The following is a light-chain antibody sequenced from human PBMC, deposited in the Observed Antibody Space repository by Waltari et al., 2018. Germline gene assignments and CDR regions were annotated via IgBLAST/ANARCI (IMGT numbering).Light chain of an antibody. CDR3: QRYDTYWT. Sequence: DIQMTQSPSTLSASVGDRVTITCRASQSINNWLAWYQQKPGKPPKLLIYKASTLETGVPSRFSGSGSGTEFTLTISSLQPDDSATYYCQRYDTYWTFGQGTKVEIK. V-gene: IGKV1-5*03. J-gene: IGKJ1*01. CDR1: QSINNW. CDR2: KAS.